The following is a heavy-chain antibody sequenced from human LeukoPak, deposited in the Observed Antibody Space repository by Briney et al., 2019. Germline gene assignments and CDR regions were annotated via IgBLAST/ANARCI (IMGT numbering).Heavy chain of an antibody. CDR3: ARDMLGYYYGSGNYGSFDT. CDR2: IYYSGIS. Sequence: SETLSLTCTVSGGSISNHYWTWIRQSPGKGLEWIGYIYYSGISDYNPSLRSRVTMSVDTSKNQFSLKLNPLTAADTAVYYCARDMLGYYYGSGNYGSFDTWGQGTLVTVSS. CDR1: GGSISNHY. J-gene: IGHJ5*02. D-gene: IGHD3-10*01. V-gene: IGHV4-59*11.